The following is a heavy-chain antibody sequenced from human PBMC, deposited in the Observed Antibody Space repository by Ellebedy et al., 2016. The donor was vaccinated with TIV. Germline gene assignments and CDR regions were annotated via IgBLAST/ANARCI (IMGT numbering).Heavy chain of an antibody. J-gene: IGHJ4*02. CDR3: VRDDYVTHTNDF. CDR1: GYSFRDYT. D-gene: IGHD2-21*02. Sequence: ASVRVSCKASGYSFRDYTIHWVRQAPGQRLEWMAWTNDGNGLTKYSHKFQDRVTLTKDAPATTVYMELRSLRFEDTATYFCVRDDYVTHTNDFWGQGTLVTVTS. V-gene: IGHV1-3*01. CDR2: TNDGNGLT.